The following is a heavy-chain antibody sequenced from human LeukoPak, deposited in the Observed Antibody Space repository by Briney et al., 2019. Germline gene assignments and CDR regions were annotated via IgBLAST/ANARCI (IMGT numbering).Heavy chain of an antibody. CDR1: GYSFTSYW. V-gene: IGHV5-51*01. CDR2: IYPGVSDT. CDR3: ARLNVDTSMRRHNDPLDI. J-gene: IGHJ3*02. D-gene: IGHD5-18*01. Sequence: GESLKISCKGSGYSFTSYWIGWVRQMPGKGLEWMGIIYPGVSDTRYSPSFQGQVTISADKSISSAYVQWNSLKASDTAMYYCARLNVDTSMRRHNDPLDIWGQGTMVTVSS.